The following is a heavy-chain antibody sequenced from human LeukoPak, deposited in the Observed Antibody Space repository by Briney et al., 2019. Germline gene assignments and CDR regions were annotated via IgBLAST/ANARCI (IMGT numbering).Heavy chain of an antibody. Sequence: PGGSLRLSCAASGFPFSSYTMSWVRQAPGKGLEWVSGIRGSSGTTYYADSVKGRFTISRDNSNNTLYLQMNSLRVGDTALYYCAKDRKWTWNREGWFDPWGQGTLVTVSS. V-gene: IGHV3-23*01. J-gene: IGHJ5*02. CDR1: GFPFSSYT. D-gene: IGHD3/OR15-3a*01. CDR3: AKDRKWTWNREGWFDP. CDR2: IRGSSGTT.